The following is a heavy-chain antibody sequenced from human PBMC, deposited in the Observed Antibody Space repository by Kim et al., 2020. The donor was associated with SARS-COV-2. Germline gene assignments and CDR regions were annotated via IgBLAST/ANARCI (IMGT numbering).Heavy chain of an antibody. Sequence: SVKVSCKASGGTFSSYAISWVRQAPGQGLEWMGRIIPILGIANYAQKFQGRVTITADKSTSTAYMELSSLRSEDTAVYYCARGGVYGDYGRSNAFDIWGQGTMVTVSS. CDR3: ARGGVYGDYGRSNAFDI. CDR2: IIPILGIA. D-gene: IGHD4-17*01. J-gene: IGHJ3*02. V-gene: IGHV1-69*04. CDR1: GGTFSSYA.